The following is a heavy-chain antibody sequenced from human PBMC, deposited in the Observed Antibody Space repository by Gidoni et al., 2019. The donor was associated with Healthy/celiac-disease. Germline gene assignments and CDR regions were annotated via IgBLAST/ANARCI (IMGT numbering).Heavy chain of an antibody. V-gene: IGHV3-49*03. Sequence: EVQLVESGGGLVQPGRSLRLSCTASGFTFGDYALSWFRQAPGKGLDWVSFIRSKAYGGTTEYAASVKGRFTISRDDSKSIAYLQMNSLKTEDTAVYYCTRDCSSTSCPTYYMDVWGKGTTVTVSS. CDR3: TRDCSSTSCPTYYMDV. D-gene: IGHD2-2*01. J-gene: IGHJ6*03. CDR2: IRSKAYGGTT. CDR1: GFTFGDYA.